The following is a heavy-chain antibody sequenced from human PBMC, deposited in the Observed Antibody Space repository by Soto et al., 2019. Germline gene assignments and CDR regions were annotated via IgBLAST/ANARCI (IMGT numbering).Heavy chain of an antibody. J-gene: IGHJ4*02. CDR2: ITRDGYNK. Sequence: QVQLVESGGGVVQPGRSLRLSCAVSGFIFKNYALNWVRQAPGKGREWVASITRDGYNKYYADAVKGRFTISRDNYKNTLSLQMTALRVEDSSVYYCTKSSGGSSAVGMDYWGPGTLVPVSS. V-gene: IGHV3-30*04. CDR3: TKSSGGSSAVGMDY. D-gene: IGHD2-15*01. CDR1: GFIFKNYA.